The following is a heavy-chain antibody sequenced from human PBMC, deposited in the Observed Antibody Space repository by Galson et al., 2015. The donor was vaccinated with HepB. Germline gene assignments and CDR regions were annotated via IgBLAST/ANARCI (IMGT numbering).Heavy chain of an antibody. Sequence: SLRLSCAASGFTFSNYWMTWVRQAPGKGLEWVANIKEDGSQKNYVDSVKGRFTISRDNAKNSLYLQMNSLRAEDTAVYYCARHVDWGWDYWGRGTLVIVSS. D-gene: IGHD3-9*01. J-gene: IGHJ4*02. V-gene: IGHV3-7*03. CDR2: IKEDGSQK. CDR3: ARHVDWGWDY. CDR1: GFTFSNYW.